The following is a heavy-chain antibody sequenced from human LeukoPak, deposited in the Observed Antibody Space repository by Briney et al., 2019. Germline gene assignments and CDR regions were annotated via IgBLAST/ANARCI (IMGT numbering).Heavy chain of an antibody. CDR1: GFTFSSYG. CDR2: ISYDGSNK. D-gene: IGHD6-19*01. CDR3: AKDQSTFSSGWYYFDY. V-gene: IGHV3-30*18. J-gene: IGHJ4*02. Sequence: GGSLRLSCAASGFTFSSYGMHWVRQAPGKGLEWVAVISYDGSNKYYADSVKGRFTISRDNSKNTLYLQMNSLRAEDTAVYYCAKDQSTFSSGWYYFDYWGQGTLVTVSS.